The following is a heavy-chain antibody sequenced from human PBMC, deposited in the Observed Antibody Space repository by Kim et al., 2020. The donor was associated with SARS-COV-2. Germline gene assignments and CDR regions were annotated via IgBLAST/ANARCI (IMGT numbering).Heavy chain of an antibody. D-gene: IGHD6-13*01. J-gene: IGHJ6*02. CDR3: ARYGGGSSWYGYYYGMDV. V-gene: IGHV3-30*04. CDR1: GFTFSSYA. CDR2: ISYDGSNK. Sequence: GGSLRLSCAASGFTFSSYAMHWVRQVPGKGLEWVAVISYDGSNKYYADSVKGRFTISRDNSKNTLYLQMNSLRAEDTAVYYCARYGGGSSWYGYYYGMDVWGQGTTVTVSS.